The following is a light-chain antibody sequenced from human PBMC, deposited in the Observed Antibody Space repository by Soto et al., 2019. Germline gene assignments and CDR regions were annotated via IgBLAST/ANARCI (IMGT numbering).Light chain of an antibody. CDR2: TSG. J-gene: IGKJ2*01. Sequence: IQMTQSPSSLSASVVDRVTITCRASQRITTYLNWYQQKPGEAPKLLISTSGTLQRGVPSRFSGSGSGTDFTLTITALRPEDFATYFCQQTYSTPYTFGQGTKLEIK. CDR1: QRITTY. V-gene: IGKV1-39*01. CDR3: QQTYSTPYT.